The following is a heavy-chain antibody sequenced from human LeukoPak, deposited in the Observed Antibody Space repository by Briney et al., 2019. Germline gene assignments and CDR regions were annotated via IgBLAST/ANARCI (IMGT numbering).Heavy chain of an antibody. V-gene: IGHV1-18*01. CDR3: ARGLYAAAVPNWFDP. CDR1: GYTFASYG. Sequence: ASVKVSCRASGYTFASYGISWVRPAPGQGREWVGWFSAYNGNTNYAQKLQGRVTMTTDTSTSTAYMELSSLRSEDTAVYYCARGLYAAAVPNWFDPWGQGTLVTVSS. D-gene: IGHD6-13*01. J-gene: IGHJ5*02. CDR2: FSAYNGNT.